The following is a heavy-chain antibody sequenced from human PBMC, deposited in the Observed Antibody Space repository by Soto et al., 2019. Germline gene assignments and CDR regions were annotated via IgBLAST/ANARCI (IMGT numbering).Heavy chain of an antibody. V-gene: IGHV3-30*18. J-gene: IGHJ6*02. D-gene: IGHD3-10*01. CDR2: LSYDGTYK. Sequence: GGSLRLSCDASGFTFSIFGMHWVRQAPGKGLEWVAVLSYDGTYKYYADSVKGRFTISRDNSKNMLFLQMNSLRPDDTAVYYCAKDKAQYGSGYFYGMDVWGQGTEVTVSS. CDR3: AKDKAQYGSGYFYGMDV. CDR1: GFTFSIFG.